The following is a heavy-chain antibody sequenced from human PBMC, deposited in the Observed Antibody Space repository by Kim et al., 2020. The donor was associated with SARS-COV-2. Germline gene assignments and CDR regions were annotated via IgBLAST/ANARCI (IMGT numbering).Heavy chain of an antibody. D-gene: IGHD5-18*01. V-gene: IGHV1-3*01. CDR3: ASPGRGYGDAFDI. J-gene: IGHJ3*02. Sequence: SQKFQGRVTITRDTSASTAYMELSSLRSEDTAVYYCASPGRGYGDAFDIWGQGTMVTVSS.